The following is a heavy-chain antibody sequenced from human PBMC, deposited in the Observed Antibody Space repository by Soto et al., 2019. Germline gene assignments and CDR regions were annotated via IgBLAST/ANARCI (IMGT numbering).Heavy chain of an antibody. CDR2: IWYDGSNK. V-gene: IGHV3-33*01. CDR3: ASCHDYGDYAADY. J-gene: IGHJ4*02. CDR1: GFTFSSYG. Sequence: QVQLVESGGGVVQPGRSLRLSCATSGFTFSSYGMHWVRQAPGKGLEWVAVIWYDGSNKYYADSVKGRFTISRNNSKNTLSLQMNSLRAEDTAVYYCASCHDYGDYAADYWGQGTLVTVSS. D-gene: IGHD4-17*01.